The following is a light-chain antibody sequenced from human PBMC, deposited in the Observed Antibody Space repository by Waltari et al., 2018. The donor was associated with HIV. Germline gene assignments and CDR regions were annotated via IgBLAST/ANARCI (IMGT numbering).Light chain of an antibody. CDR3: QQTYTTPLA. CDR1: QTVIYC. Sequence: EIQMTQSPSSLSASVGDRVTLSCHASQTVIYCVNWFQKKPGKAPQPLIYAASALQTGVPSSFSGSSSGSNYTLTISSLQPEDFATYHHQQTYTTPLAFGPGTKVDVK. V-gene: IGKV1-39*01. CDR2: AAS. J-gene: IGKJ3*01.